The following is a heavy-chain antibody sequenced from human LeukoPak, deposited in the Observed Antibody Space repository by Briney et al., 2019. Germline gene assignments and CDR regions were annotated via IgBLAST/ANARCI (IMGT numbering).Heavy chain of an antibody. CDR2: FSTAESTNDRPSL. CDR1: GGSIGTYY. J-gene: IGHJ4*02. Sequence: PSETLSLTCSVSGGSIGTYYWNWIRQPAGKGLEWIGRFSTAESTNDRPSLNYNPSLKSRVTISVDTSKNQFSLKLSSVTAADTAVYYCASSRSSWTMNYWGQGTLVTVSS. D-gene: IGHD6-13*01. CDR3: ASSRSSWTMNY. V-gene: IGHV4-4*07.